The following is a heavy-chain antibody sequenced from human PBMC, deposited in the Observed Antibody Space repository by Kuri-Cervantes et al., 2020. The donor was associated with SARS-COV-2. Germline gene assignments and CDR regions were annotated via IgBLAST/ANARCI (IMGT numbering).Heavy chain of an antibody. Sequence: GESLKISWAASGFTFSSYAMSWVRQAPGKGLEWVSAISGSGGSTYSADSVKGRFTISRGNSKNTLYLQMNSLRAEDTAVYYCARGCCSGGSCYPGFSYYYGKDVWGQGTTVTVSS. CDR3: ARGCCSGGSCYPGFSYYYGKDV. V-gene: IGHV3-23*01. CDR1: GFTFSSYA. CDR2: ISGSGGST. J-gene: IGHJ6*02. D-gene: IGHD2-15*01.